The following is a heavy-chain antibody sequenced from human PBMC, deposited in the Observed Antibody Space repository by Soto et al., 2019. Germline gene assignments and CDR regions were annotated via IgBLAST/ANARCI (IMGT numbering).Heavy chain of an antibody. Sequence: EVQLVESGGGVVRPGGSLRLSCAASGFTFDDYGMSWVRQAPGKGLEWVSGINWNGGSTGYADSVKGRFTISRDNAKNSLYLQMNSLRAEDTALYHSARVPPSPAANYYYYMDVWGKGTTVTVSS. CDR3: ARVPPSPAANYYYYMDV. J-gene: IGHJ6*03. V-gene: IGHV3-20*01. CDR1: GFTFDDYG. CDR2: INWNGGST. D-gene: IGHD2-2*01.